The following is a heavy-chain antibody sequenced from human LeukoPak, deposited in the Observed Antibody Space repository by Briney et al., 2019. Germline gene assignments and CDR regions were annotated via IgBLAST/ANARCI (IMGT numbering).Heavy chain of an antibody. Sequence: ASVKVSCKASGYTFTSDGISWVRQAPGQGLEWMGGIIPIFGTANYAQKFQGRVTITADESTSTAYMELSSLRSEDTAVYYCASRVGSGWYALYFDYWGQGTLVTVSS. CDR3: ASRVGSGWYALYFDY. V-gene: IGHV1-69*13. CDR1: GYTFTSDG. CDR2: IIPIFGTA. J-gene: IGHJ4*02. D-gene: IGHD6-19*01.